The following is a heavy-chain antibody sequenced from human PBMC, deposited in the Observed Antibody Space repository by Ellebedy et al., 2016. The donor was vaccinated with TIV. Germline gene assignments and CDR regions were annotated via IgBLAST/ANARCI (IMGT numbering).Heavy chain of an antibody. CDR1: GYSFTSYW. V-gene: IGHV5-51*01. D-gene: IGHD5-24*01. CDR2: IYPGDSDP. CDR3: ARHGRWLQLIPYYYYGMDV. Sequence: GESLKISCKGSGYSFTSYWIGWVRQMPGKGLEWMGIIYPGDSDPRYSPSFQGQVTISADKSISTAYLQWSSLKASDTAMYYCARHGRWLQLIPYYYYGMDVWGQGTTVTVS. J-gene: IGHJ6*02.